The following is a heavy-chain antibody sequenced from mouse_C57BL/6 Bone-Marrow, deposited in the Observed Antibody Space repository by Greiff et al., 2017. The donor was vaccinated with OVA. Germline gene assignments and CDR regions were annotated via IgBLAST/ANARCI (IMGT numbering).Heavy chain of an antibody. D-gene: IGHD1-1*01. CDR3: ERGGGSSKGYYFDY. CDR1: GFTFSSYA. Sequence: EVKVEESGGGLVKPGGSLKLSCAASGFTFSSYAMSWVRQTPEKRLEWVATISDGGSYTYYPDNVKGRFTISRDNAKNNLYLQMSHLRSEDTAMYDCERGGGSSKGYYFDYWGQGTTLTVSS. CDR2: ISDGGSYT. V-gene: IGHV5-4*03. J-gene: IGHJ2*01.